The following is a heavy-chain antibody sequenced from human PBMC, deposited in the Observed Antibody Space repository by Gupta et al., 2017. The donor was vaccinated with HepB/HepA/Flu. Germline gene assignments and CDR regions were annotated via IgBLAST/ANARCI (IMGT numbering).Heavy chain of an antibody. CDR1: GFTFDLYD. Sequence: GQLLESGGALVQPGGSLRLSFAVSGFTFDLYDMIWVLQAPGKGLEWVSAIRGRGGFTYFADSVKGRFTISRDTSKKTLYLQINSLRAEDTAVYYCAKENSSGWYDNWGQGTLVTVSS. D-gene: IGHD3-22*01. CDR2: IRGRGGFT. V-gene: IGHV3-23*01. CDR3: AKENSSGWYDN. J-gene: IGHJ5*02.